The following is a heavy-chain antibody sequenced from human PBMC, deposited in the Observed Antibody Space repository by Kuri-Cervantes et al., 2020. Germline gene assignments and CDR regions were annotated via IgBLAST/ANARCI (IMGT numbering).Heavy chain of an antibody. J-gene: IGHJ2*01. CDR2: LSYRGSI. D-gene: IGHD3-22*01. Sequence: SETLSLTCTVSGGSTTRCYWSWIRQSPGKGLEWNAHLSYRGSIDYNSSLNGRVTTSVDTPNNHSSLKLSSVTAADTAVYYCARAHDSLAGLFDLWGRGTLVTVSS. CDR3: ARAHDSLAGLFDL. CDR1: GGSTTRCY. V-gene: IGHV4-59*01.